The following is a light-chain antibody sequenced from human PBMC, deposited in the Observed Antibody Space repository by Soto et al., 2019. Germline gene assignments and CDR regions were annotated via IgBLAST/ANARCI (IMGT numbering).Light chain of an antibody. V-gene: IGKV3-15*01. Sequence: EIEMTQTPATLSVSPGEGGTLSCRASQSVSSNLAWYQQKPGQAPRLLIYGASTRATGIPDRFSGSGSGTEFTLTISSLQSEDFAVYYCQPYNNWPRTFGHGTRVDIK. CDR1: QSVSSN. J-gene: IGKJ1*01. CDR3: QPYNNWPRT. CDR2: GAS.